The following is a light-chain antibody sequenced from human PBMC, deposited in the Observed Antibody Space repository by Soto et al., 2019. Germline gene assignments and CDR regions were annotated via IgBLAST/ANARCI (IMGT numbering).Light chain of an antibody. CDR3: QQYGSSSWT. V-gene: IGKV3-20*01. CDR1: QSLSSIY. Sequence: EVVLTQSPGTLSLSSGERATLSCRASQSLSSIYLAWYQQKPGQAPRLLMYGASNRATGIPDRFSGSGSGADFTLTISRLEPEDFAVYHCQQYGSSSWTFGQGTKVDIK. CDR2: GAS. J-gene: IGKJ1*01.